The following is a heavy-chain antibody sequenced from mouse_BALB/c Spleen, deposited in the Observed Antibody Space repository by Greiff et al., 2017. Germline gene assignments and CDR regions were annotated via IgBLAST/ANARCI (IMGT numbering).Heavy chain of an antibody. CDR2: INPGSGGT. CDR1: GYAFTNYL. CDR3: ASKDLV. V-gene: IGHV1-54*01. J-gene: IGHJ2*01. Sequence: VQLQQSGAELVRPGTSVKVSCKASGYAFTNYLIEWVKQRPGQGLEWIGVINPGSGGTKYNEKFKGKATLTSDKSSSTAYMELSSLTSEDSAVYYCASKDLVWSQGTTLTVSS. D-gene: IGHD2-10*02.